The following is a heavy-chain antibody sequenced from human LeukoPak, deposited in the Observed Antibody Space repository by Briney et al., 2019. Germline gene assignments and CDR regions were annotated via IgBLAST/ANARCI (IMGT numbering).Heavy chain of an antibody. J-gene: IGHJ4*02. CDR2: IVVGSGNT. D-gene: IGHD3-22*01. CDR3: AASPDYYDSSGYSYYFDY. V-gene: IGHV1-58*01. Sequence: SVKVSCKASGFTFTSSAVQWVRQARGQRLEWIGWIVVGSGNTNYAQKFQERVTITRDMYTSTAYMELSSLRSEDTAVYYCAASPDYYDSSGYSYYFDYWGQGTLVTVSS. CDR1: GFTFTSSA.